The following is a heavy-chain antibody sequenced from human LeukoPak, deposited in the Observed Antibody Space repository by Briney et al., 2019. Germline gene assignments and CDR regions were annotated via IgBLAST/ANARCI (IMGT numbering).Heavy chain of an antibody. Sequence: SETLSLTCTVSGGSINSHYWSWVRQPPGKGLEWIGDISYSGSTNYNPSLKSRVTMSVDTSKNQFSLKLSSVTAADTAVYYWARDLGHCWGQGTLVTVSS. CDR1: GGSINSHY. D-gene: IGHD3-16*01. V-gene: IGHV4-59*11. J-gene: IGHJ4*02. CDR2: ISYSGST. CDR3: ARDLGHC.